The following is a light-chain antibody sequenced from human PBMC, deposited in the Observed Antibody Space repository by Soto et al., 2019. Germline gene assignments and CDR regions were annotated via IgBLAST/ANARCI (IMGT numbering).Light chain of an antibody. CDR1: QNINNY. V-gene: IGKV1-12*02. CDR3: QQANSFPST. CDR2: DAS. Sequence: DIQMTQSPSSLSASVGDRVTITCQASQNINNYLNWYQQKPGRAPKLLIYDASSLESGVPSRFSGSGSGTDFTLTISSLQPEDFATYYCQQANSFPSTFGQGTRLEIK. J-gene: IGKJ5*01.